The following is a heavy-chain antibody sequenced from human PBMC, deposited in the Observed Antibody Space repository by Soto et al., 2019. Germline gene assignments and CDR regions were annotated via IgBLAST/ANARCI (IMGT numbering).Heavy chain of an antibody. CDR2: ITSGGTT. Sequence: GGSLRLSCTASGFTFSSYEMTWVRQAPGKGLEWISYITSGGTTYYADSAKGRFTISRDNAKNSLYLHLNSLTAEDTTIYYCARVLYATWSSFDYWGQGTLVTVSS. CDR1: GFTFSSYE. D-gene: IGHD1-26*01. V-gene: IGHV3-48*03. J-gene: IGHJ4*02. CDR3: ARVLYATWSSFDY.